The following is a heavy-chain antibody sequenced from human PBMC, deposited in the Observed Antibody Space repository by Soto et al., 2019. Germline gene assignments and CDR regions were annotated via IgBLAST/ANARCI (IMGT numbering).Heavy chain of an antibody. V-gene: IGHV3-23*01. CDR2: ISGSGGST. CDR3: AKDPLHTAVVVINGDY. Sequence: GGSLSLSCAASGFTFSSYAMSWVRKAPGKGLEWVSAISGSGGSTYYADSVKGRFTISRDNSKNTLYLQMNSLRAEDTAVYYCAKDPLHTAVVVINGDYWGQGTLVTVAS. J-gene: IGHJ4*02. D-gene: IGHD3-22*01. CDR1: GFTFSSYA.